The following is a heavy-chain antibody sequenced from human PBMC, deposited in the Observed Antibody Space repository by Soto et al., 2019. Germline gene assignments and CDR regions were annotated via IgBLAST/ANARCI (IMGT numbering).Heavy chain of an antibody. CDR2: IIPIFGTA. D-gene: IGHD3-10*01. CDR3: ASPSLWFGELLSGYYGMDV. J-gene: IGHJ6*02. Sequence: ASVKVSCKASGGTFSSYAISWVRQAPGQGLEWMGGIIPIFGTANYAQKFQGRVTITADESTSTAYMELSSLRSEDTAVYYCASPSLWFGELLSGYYGMDVWGQGTTVTVS. CDR1: GGTFSSYA. V-gene: IGHV1-69*13.